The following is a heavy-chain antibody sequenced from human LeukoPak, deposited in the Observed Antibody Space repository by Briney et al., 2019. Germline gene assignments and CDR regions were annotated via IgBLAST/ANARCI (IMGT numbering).Heavy chain of an antibody. CDR2: INPKNGGA. V-gene: IGHV1-2*02. CDR1: GYTFPGHH. D-gene: IGHD4-23*01. J-gene: IGHJ4*02. Sequence: ASVKVSCKASGYTFPGHHIHWVRQAPGQGLEWMGWINPKNGGANYAQKFQGRVTMTRDTSINTAFMELSRLNSDDTAVYFCARDGYGGNSFDYWGQGTLVTVSS. CDR3: ARDGYGGNSFDY.